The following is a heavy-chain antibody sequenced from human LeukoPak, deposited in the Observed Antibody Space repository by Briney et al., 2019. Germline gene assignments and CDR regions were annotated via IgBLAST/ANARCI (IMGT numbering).Heavy chain of an antibody. CDR3: ARDGGDSPGDAFDI. Sequence: KPSQTLSLTCTVSGGSISSYYWSWIRQPPGKGLEWNGYIYYSGSTNYNPSLKSRVTISVDTSKNQFSLKLSSVTAADTAVYYCARDGGDSPGDAFDIWGQGTMVTVSS. D-gene: IGHD4-23*01. CDR2: IYYSGST. CDR1: GGSISSYY. V-gene: IGHV4-59*01. J-gene: IGHJ3*02.